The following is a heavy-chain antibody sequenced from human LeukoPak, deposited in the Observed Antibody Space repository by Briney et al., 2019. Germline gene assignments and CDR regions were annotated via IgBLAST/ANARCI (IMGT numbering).Heavy chain of an antibody. CDR3: TRLPCSGGSCYWFDP. CDR1: GFTFVDYA. Sequence: GRSLRLSCTASGFTFVDYAISWVRQAPGKGLEWVGFIRSKAHGGTTENAASVKGRLAISRDDSRSIDYLQMNSLKTEDRAVYYCTRLPCSGGSCYWFDPWGQGTMVSVSS. CDR2: IRSKAHGGTT. J-gene: IGHJ5*02. V-gene: IGHV3-49*04. D-gene: IGHD2-15*01.